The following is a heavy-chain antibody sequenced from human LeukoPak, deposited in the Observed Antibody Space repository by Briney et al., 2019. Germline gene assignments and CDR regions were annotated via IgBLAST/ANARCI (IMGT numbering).Heavy chain of an antibody. CDR2: ISAYNGNT. CDR1: GYTFTSYG. D-gene: IGHD3-10*01. J-gene: IGHJ6*03. Sequence: ASVKVSCKASGYTFTSYGISWVRQAPGQGLEWMGWISAYNGNTNYAQKLQGRVTMTTDTSTSTAYMELRSLRSDDTAMYYCARGYYGSGSYLFYMDVWGKGTTVTISS. V-gene: IGHV1-18*01. CDR3: ARGYYGSGSYLFYMDV.